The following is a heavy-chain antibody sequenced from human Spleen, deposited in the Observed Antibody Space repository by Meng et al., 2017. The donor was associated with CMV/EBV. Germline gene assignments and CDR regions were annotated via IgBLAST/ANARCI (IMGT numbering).Heavy chain of an antibody. Sequence: GESLKISCAASGFTFSAFSMNWVRQAPGKGLEWVSSISTTSSYIYYADSLKGRFTISRDNAKNSLSLQMNGLRAEDTALYYCARDKNLNQYYFDCWGQGTLVTVSS. CDR3: ARDKNLNQYYFDC. CDR2: ISTTSSYI. D-gene: IGHD1-14*01. CDR1: GFTFSAFS. V-gene: IGHV3-21*06. J-gene: IGHJ4*02.